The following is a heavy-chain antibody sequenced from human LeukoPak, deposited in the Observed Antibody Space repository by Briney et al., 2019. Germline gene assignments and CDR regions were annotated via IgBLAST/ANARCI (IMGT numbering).Heavy chain of an antibody. CDR2: INPSGGST. CDR1: GYTFTSYY. CDR3: ARGRRIAAAGKEMDY. D-gene: IGHD6-13*01. J-gene: IGHJ4*02. V-gene: IGHV1-46*01. Sequence: GASVKVSCKASGYTFTSYYMQWVRQAPGQGLEWMGIINPSGGSTSYAQKFQGRVTMTRDTSTSTVYMELSSLRSEDTAVYYCARGRRIAAAGKEMDYWGQGTLVTVSS.